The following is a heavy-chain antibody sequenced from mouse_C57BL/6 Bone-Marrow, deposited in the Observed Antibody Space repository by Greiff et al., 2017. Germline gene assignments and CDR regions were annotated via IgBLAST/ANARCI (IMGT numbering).Heavy chain of an antibody. Sequence: EVKLVESGGDLVKPGGSLKLSCAASGFTFSSYGMSWVRQTPDKRLEWVATISSGGSYTYYPDSVKGRFTISRDTATNTLYLQMSSLKSEDAAMYYCARTTTVVDYAMDYWGQGTSVTVSS. CDR3: ARTTTVVDYAMDY. V-gene: IGHV5-6*01. J-gene: IGHJ4*01. D-gene: IGHD1-1*01. CDR2: ISSGGSYT. CDR1: GFTFSSYG.